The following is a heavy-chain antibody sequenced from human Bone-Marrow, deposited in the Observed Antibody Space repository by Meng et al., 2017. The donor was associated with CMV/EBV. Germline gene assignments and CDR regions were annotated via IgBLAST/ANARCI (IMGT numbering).Heavy chain of an antibody. D-gene: IGHD5-24*01. CDR3: AKDRAATIHFDY. Sequence: GESLKISCAASGFTVSSNYMSWVRQAPGKGLEWVSVIYSCGSTYYADSVKGRFTISRDNSKNTLYLQMNSLRAEDTAVYYCAKDRAATIHFDYWGQGTLVTVSS. V-gene: IGHV3-66*03. CDR2: IYSCGST. J-gene: IGHJ4*02. CDR1: GFTVSSNY.